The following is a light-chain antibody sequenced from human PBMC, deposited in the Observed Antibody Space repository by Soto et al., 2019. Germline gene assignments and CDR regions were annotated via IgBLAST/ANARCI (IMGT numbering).Light chain of an antibody. CDR2: SAA. CDR3: QQTYSTSWT. V-gene: IGKV1-39*01. CDR1: RTVFNY. J-gene: IGKJ1*01. Sequence: DIQMTQSPSSLSASVGDAVTITCRASRTVFNYLNWYRQRPGAAPQLLICSAATLQSGIPSRFSGSGSETEFTLTITGLQPEDFATYYCQQTYSTSWTFGQGTTVDI.